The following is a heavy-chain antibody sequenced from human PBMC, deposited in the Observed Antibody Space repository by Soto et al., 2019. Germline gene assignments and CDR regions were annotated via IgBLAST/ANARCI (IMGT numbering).Heavy chain of an antibody. D-gene: IGHD6-13*01. Sequence: GGSLRLSCVVSGFIPSSYAMSCVRHAPGKGLEWFSGISGSGGATYYTDSVKGRFTISRDNSKNTLYLQMNSMSAEDTAIYYCAKDAIMVSSSFNYCDFWGQGAMVTVSS. CDR2: ISGSGGAT. CDR1: GFIPSSYA. V-gene: IGHV3-23*01. J-gene: IGHJ4*02. CDR3: AKDAIMVSSSFNYCDF.